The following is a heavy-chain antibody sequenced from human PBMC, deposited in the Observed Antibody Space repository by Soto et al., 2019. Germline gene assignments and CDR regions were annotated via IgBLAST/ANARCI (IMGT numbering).Heavy chain of an antibody. V-gene: IGHV4-31*03. CDR3: ARDTHYDFWSGYYYYYGMDV. CDR2: IYYSGST. Sequence: SETLSLTCTVSGGSISSGGYYWSWIRQHPGKGLEWIGYIYYSGSTYYNPSLKSRVTISVDTSKNQFSLKLSSVTAADTAVYYCARDTHYDFWSGYYYYYGMDVWGQGTTVTVSS. J-gene: IGHJ6*02. D-gene: IGHD3-3*01. CDR1: GGSISSGGYY.